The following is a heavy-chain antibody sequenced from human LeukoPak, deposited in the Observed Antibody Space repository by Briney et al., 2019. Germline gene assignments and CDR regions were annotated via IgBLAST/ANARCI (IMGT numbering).Heavy chain of an antibody. D-gene: IGHD1-26*01. CDR3: ARLYSGSYYERDY. J-gene: IGHJ4*02. CDR1: GDSISSDIYS. CDR2: IYYCGST. Sequence: SETLSLTCTVSGDSISSDIYSWGWSRQPPGKGGEWIGTIYYCGSTYYNPSLKSRVTTSVDTSKNQFSLRLSSVTAADTAVYYCARLYSGSYYERDYWGQGTLVTVSS. V-gene: IGHV4-39*01.